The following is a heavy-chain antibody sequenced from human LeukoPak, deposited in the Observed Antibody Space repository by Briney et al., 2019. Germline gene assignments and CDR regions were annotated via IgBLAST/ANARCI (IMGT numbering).Heavy chain of an antibody. CDR1: GGSISSSSYY. D-gene: IGHD4-23*01. CDR2: IYYSGST. V-gene: IGHV4-39*07. Sequence: PSETLSLTCTVSGGSISSSSYYWGWIRQPPGEGLEWIGSIYYSGSTYYNPSLKSRVTISVDTSKNQFSLKLSSVTAADTAVYYCARISTVVIYWGQGTLVTVSS. CDR3: ARISTVVIY. J-gene: IGHJ4*02.